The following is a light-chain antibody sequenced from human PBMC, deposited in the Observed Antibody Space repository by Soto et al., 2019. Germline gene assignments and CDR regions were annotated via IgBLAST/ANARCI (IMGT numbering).Light chain of an antibody. CDR3: QQRSNWPLS. CDR1: QSVSSY. V-gene: IGKV3-11*01. Sequence: EIVRTQSPATLSLSPGERATLSCRASQSVSSYLAWYQQKPGQAPRLLIYDASNRATGIPVRFSGSGSGTDFTLTISSLEPEDFAVYYCQQRSNWPLSFGGGTKVEIQ. CDR2: DAS. J-gene: IGKJ4*01.